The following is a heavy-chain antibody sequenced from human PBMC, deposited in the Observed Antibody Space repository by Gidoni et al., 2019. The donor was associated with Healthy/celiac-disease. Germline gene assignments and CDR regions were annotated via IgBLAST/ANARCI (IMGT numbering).Heavy chain of an antibody. D-gene: IGHD7-27*01. CDR3: ARESTGDDYYYYMDV. Sequence: QVQLQESGPGLVKPSQTLSLTCTVSAGSISSGGYYWSWIRQHPGKGLEWIGYIYYSGSTHYNPSLKSRVTISVDTSKNQFSLKLSSVTAADTAVYYCARESTGDDYYYYMDVWGKGTTVTVSS. CDR1: AGSISSGGYY. J-gene: IGHJ6*03. V-gene: IGHV4-31*03. CDR2: IYYSGST.